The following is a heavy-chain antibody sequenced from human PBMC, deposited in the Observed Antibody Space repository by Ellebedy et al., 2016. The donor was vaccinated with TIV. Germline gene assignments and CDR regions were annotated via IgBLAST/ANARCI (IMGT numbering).Heavy chain of an antibody. CDR3: ARSSGWDRFDY. V-gene: IGHV4-59*01. CDR2: IYYSGST. J-gene: IGHJ4*02. CDR1: GGSISSYY. D-gene: IGHD6-19*01. Sequence: MPGGSLRLSCTVSGGSISSYYWSWIRQPPGKGLEWIGYIYYSGSTNYNPSLNSRVTIAVDTSKKQISLKLSSVTAADTAVYYCARSSGWDRFDYWGQGTLVTVSS.